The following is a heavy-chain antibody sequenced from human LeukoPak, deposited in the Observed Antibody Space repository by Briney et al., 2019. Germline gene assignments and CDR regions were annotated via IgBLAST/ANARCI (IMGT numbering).Heavy chain of an antibody. J-gene: IGHJ1*01. CDR2: IYYSGTT. CDR1: GGCISSYY. V-gene: IGHV4-59*01. Sequence: PSETLSLTCTVAGGCISSYYWSWIRQPPGKGLEWIGYIYYSGTTNYNPSLKSRVTISVDTSKNQFSLKLSSVTAADTAVYYCAREDYCSGGSCYSGYFQHWGQGTLVTVSS. D-gene: IGHD2-15*01. CDR3: AREDYCSGGSCYSGYFQH.